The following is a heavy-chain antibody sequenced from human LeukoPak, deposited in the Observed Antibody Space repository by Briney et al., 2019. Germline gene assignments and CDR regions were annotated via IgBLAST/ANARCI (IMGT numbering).Heavy chain of an antibody. CDR1: GFTFSSYW. CDR3: ATWYYYDSSAYYLSY. V-gene: IGHV3-74*01. CDR2: FNSDGSST. D-gene: IGHD3-22*01. J-gene: IGHJ4*02. Sequence: PGGSLRLSCAVSGFTFSSYWMHWVRQAPGKGLVWVSRFNSDGSSTSYGDSVKGRFTISRDNAKNTLYLQMNSLRAEDTAVYYCATWYYYDSSAYYLSYWGQGTLVTVSS.